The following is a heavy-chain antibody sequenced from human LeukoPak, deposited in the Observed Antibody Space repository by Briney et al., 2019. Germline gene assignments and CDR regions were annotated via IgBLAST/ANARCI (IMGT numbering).Heavy chain of an antibody. J-gene: IGHJ4*02. CDR2: VSETADRT. V-gene: IGHV3-23*01. D-gene: IGHD5-24*01. CDR3: TRRGADGWGFFDY. CDR1: GFTISTHV. Sequence: PGGSLRLSCAASGFTISTHVMNWVRQAPGKGLGWVSSVSETADRTFYADSVRGRFTITRDNSRNTLYLEMNSLTVEDTAVYYCTRRGADGWGFFDYWGQGVQVTVSS.